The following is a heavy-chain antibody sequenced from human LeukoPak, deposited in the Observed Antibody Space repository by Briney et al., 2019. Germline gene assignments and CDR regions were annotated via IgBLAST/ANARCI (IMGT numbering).Heavy chain of an antibody. CDR1: GFTFSNYG. CDR3: ANGGYYSLDS. Sequence: GGSLRLSCAASGFTFSNYGMHWVRQAPGKGLEWVAIIWYDGSNKYYVDSVKGRFTISRDNSKNTLFLQTDSLRGEDTAVYYCANGGYYSLDSWGQGTLVTVSS. J-gene: IGHJ4*02. V-gene: IGHV3-30*02. D-gene: IGHD2-15*01. CDR2: IWYDGSNK.